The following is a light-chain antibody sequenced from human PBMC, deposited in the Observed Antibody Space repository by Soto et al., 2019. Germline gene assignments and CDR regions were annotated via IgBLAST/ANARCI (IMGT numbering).Light chain of an antibody. J-gene: IGKJ1*01. CDR3: QQYSSYWT. CDR2: KSS. Sequence: ILMSQSPSSLSASVGDRVTITCRASQDLDKWLAWYQQKPGKAPNLLIYKSSSLTEGVPSRFSGFGSRTEYILTISDLQPDDFGTYYCQQYSSYWTFGQGTMVEIK. CDR1: QDLDKW. V-gene: IGKV1-5*03.